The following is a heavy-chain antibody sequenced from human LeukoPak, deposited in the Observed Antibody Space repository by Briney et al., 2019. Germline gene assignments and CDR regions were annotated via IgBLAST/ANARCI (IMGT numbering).Heavy chain of an antibody. Sequence: GGSLRLSCGASGFTFSSYAMSWVRQAPGKGLEWVSAISGSAISTYCADSVQGRFTISRDNSKNMLYLEMNSLRAEDTAVYYCAKPKGNWIPPEYWGQGPLVAVPS. J-gene: IGHJ1*01. CDR2: ISGSAIST. V-gene: IGHV3-23*01. D-gene: IGHD1-1*01. CDR1: GFTFSSYA. CDR3: AKPKGNWIPPEY.